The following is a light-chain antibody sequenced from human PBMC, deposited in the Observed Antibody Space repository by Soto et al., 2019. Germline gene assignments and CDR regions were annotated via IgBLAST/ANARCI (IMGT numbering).Light chain of an antibody. V-gene: IGKV3-11*01. Sequence: EIVLTQSPATLSLSPGERATLSCRASQSVSSYLAWYQQKPGQAPTLLIYDASNRATAIPARFSGSGSGTDFTLTISSLEPEDFSVYYCQQRSNWPPITFGQGTRLEIK. CDR3: QQRSNWPPIT. CDR1: QSVSSY. CDR2: DAS. J-gene: IGKJ5*01.